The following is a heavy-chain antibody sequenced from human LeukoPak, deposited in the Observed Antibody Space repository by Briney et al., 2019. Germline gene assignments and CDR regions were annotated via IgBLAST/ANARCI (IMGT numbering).Heavy chain of an antibody. CDR1: GFTVSGNY. J-gene: IGHJ4*02. V-gene: IGHV3-53*01. CDR3: TRDPILGAPDYFDY. Sequence: HPGGSLRLSCAVSGFTVSGNYMSWVRQAPGKGLEWVSLIYSGGTTYYADSVKGRFTISRDNSKNTMYLQMNNLREEDTAVYYCTRDPILGAPDYFDYWGQGTLVTVSS. D-gene: IGHD1-26*01. CDR2: IYSGGTT.